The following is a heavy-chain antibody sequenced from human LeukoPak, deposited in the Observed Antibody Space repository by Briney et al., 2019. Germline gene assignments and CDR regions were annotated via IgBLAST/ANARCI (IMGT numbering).Heavy chain of an antibody. J-gene: IGHJ4*02. V-gene: IGHV3-11*01. CDR2: ISSSGSTI. CDR3: ARTIRYFDWLSGIFDY. Sequence: PGGSLRLSCAASGFTFSDYYMSWIRQAPGKGLEWVSYISSSGSTIYYADSVKGRFTISRDNAKNSLYLQMNSLRAEDTAVYYCARTIRYFDWLSGIFDYWGQGTLVTVSS. CDR1: GFTFSDYY. D-gene: IGHD3-9*01.